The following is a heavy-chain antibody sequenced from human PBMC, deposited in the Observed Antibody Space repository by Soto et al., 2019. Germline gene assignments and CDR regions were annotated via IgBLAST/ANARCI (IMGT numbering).Heavy chain of an antibody. CDR2: ISSTGSTP. CDR1: GFPFSDSY. CDR3: ARGQQLVANWLDP. V-gene: IGHV3-11*01. Sequence: GSLRLSCAASGFPFSDSYMAWIRQAPGKGLEEIATISSTGSTPYYADSVKGRFTISRDNAQNSLYLEMNNLRAEDTAVYYCARGQQLVANWLDPWGQGILVTVSS. D-gene: IGHD6-6*01. J-gene: IGHJ5*02.